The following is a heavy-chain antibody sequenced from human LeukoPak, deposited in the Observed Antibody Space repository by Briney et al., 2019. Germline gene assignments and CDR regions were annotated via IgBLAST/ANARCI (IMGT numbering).Heavy chain of an antibody. J-gene: IGHJ4*02. CDR2: IYYRWST. Sequence: PSETLSLTCTVSGGSISSYYWSWIRKPPGKGLVWIGYIYYRWSTNYNPSLKSRVTISVDTSKNQFSLKLSSVTAADTAVYCCARPAHYGSGSYPYYFDYWGQGTLVTVSS. V-gene: IGHV4-59*01. D-gene: IGHD3-10*01. CDR3: ARPAHYGSGSYPYYFDY. CDR1: GGSISSYY.